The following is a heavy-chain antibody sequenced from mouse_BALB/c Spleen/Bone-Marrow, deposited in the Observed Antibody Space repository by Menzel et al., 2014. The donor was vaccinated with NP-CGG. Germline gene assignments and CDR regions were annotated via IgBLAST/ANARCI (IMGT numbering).Heavy chain of an antibody. CDR1: GLTFTDYY. Sequence: EVKLVESGGALVQPGGSLRLSCATSGLTFTDYYMNWVRQPPGKALEWLGFIRNKANSYTTEYSASVKGRFTISRDNSQSILYLQMNTLRAEDSATYYCARDKGRVFFDYWGQGTTLTVSS. CDR3: ARDKGRVFFDY. J-gene: IGHJ2*01. V-gene: IGHV7-3*02. CDR2: IRNKANSYTT.